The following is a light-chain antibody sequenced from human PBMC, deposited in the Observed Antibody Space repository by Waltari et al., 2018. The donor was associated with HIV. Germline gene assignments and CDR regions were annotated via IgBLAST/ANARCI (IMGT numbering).Light chain of an antibody. CDR1: SSDVGSYTR. CDR2: EVN. J-gene: IGLJ3*02. CDR3: ISYTSSRTWV. V-gene: IGLV2-18*02. Sequence: QSALTQPPSVSGSPGQSVTISCTGTSSDVGSYTRVSWYQQSPGTAPKLMIYEVNNRPSGVPVRFSGSKSANTASLTISGLQAEDEADYYCISYTSSRTWVFGGGTKLTVL.